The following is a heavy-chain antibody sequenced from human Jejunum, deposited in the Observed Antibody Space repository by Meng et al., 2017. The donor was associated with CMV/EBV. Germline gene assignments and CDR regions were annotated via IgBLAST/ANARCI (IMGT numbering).Heavy chain of an antibody. J-gene: IGHJ6*04. CDR2: INLRGGST. CDR3: ARDPEPTGTPNGEGMYYYYYGMDV. V-gene: IGHV1-46*01. Sequence: HWVRQAPGQGLEWMGIINLRGGSTSYAQTFQGRVTMTRDTSTSTVYMELSSLTSEDTAVYYCARDPEPTGTPNGEGMYYYYYGMDVWGEGTTVTVSS. D-gene: IGHD1-7*01.